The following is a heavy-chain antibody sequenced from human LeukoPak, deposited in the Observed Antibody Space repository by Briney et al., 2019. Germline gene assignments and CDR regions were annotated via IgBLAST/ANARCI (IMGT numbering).Heavy chain of an antibody. J-gene: IGHJ4*02. V-gene: IGHV7-4-1*01. Sequence: GASVKVSCKASGYTFTSYAMNWVRQAPGQGLEWMGWINTNTGNPTYAQGFTGRFVFSLDTSVSTAYYCARDDRVYSYGSGRRSPDIGYWGQGTLVTVSS. CDR1: GYTFTSYA. D-gene: IGHD3-10*01. CDR3: SPDIGY. CDR2: INTNTGNP.